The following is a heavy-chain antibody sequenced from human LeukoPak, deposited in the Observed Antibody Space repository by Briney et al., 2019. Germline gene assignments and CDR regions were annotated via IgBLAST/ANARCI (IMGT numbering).Heavy chain of an antibody. Sequence: PSETLSLTCTVSGGSISSSSYYWGWIRQPPGKGLEWIGSIYYSGSTYYNPSLKSRVTISVDTPKNQFSLKLNSVTAADTAVYYCARGRGHYDYVWGSYRYPVFDYWGQGTLVTVSS. CDR1: GGSISSSSYY. CDR2: IYYSGST. CDR3: ARGRGHYDYVWGSYRYPVFDY. D-gene: IGHD3-16*02. V-gene: IGHV4-39*01. J-gene: IGHJ4*02.